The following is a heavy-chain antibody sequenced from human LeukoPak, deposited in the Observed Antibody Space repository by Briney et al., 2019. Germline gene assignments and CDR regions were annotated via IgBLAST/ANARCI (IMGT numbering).Heavy chain of an antibody. CDR1: GFTFSSYA. J-gene: IGHJ4*02. V-gene: IGHV3-23*01. CDR2: ISGSGGST. D-gene: IGHD3-3*01. CDR3: AKDLDYDFWSGPQFDY. Sequence: GRSLRLSCAASGFTFSSYAMSWVRQAPGKGLEWVSAISGSGGSTYYADSVKGRFTISRDNSKNTLYLQMNSLRAEDTAVYYCAKDLDYDFWSGPQFDYWGQGTLVTVSS.